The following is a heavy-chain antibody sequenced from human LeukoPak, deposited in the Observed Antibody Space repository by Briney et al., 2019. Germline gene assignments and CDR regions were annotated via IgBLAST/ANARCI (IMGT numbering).Heavy chain of an antibody. J-gene: IGHJ6*03. Sequence: SETLSLTCAVYGGSFSGYYWSWIRQPPGKGLEWIGYIYYSGSTNYNPSLKSRVTISVDTSKNQFSLKLSSVTAADTAVYYCARDRREYCSGGSCYSPGAVYYYYYMDVWGKGTTVTVSS. D-gene: IGHD2-15*01. CDR3: ARDRREYCSGGSCYSPGAVYYYYYMDV. CDR1: GGSFSGYY. CDR2: IYYSGST. V-gene: IGHV4-59*01.